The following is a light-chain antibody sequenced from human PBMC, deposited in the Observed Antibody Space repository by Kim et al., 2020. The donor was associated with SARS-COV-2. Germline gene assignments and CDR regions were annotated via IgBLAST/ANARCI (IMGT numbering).Light chain of an antibody. CDR2: AAS. J-gene: IGKJ4*01. CDR3: QQYNNWPPLT. CDR1: QSIRSN. V-gene: IGKV3-15*01. Sequence: SPGERAPLSCRAGQSIRSNLAWYQQKPGQAPRLLIYAASTRATGIPARFSGSGSGTEFTLTISSLQSEDFALYYCQQYNNWPPLTFGGGTKVDIK.